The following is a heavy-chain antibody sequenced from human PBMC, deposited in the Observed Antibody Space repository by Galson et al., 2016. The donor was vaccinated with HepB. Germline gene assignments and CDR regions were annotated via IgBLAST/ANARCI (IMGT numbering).Heavy chain of an antibody. CDR3: ARGSGWLLDR. D-gene: IGHD6-19*01. CDR2: IYWDDNE. J-gene: IGHJ5*02. Sequence: PALVKPTQTLTLTCTFSGFSLSTSAVGVGWIRQAPGKAPEWLAFIYWDDNEHYSPSLESRLTITKDTSKNQVVLTMTNMDPVDTVTYYCARGSGWLLDRWGQGTLVTVSS. V-gene: IGHV2-5*02. CDR1: GFSLSTSAVG.